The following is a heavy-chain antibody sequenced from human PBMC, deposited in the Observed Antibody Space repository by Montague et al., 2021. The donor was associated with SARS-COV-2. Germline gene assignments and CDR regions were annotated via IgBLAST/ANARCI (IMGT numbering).Heavy chain of an antibody. CDR3: ARGSKWSDYFDY. V-gene: IGHV4-61*03. Sequence: NGNTNYNPSLKSGIILSVDTSKNHLSLKVSSVTAADTAVYYCARGSKWSDYFDYCGQGTLVTVS. CDR2: NGNT. J-gene: IGHJ4*02. D-gene: IGHD2-15*01.